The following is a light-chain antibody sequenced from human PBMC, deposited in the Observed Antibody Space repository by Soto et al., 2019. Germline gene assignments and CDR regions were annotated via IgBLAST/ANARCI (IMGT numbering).Light chain of an antibody. CDR2: LNSDGSH. V-gene: IGLV4-69*01. Sequence: QPVLTQSPSASASLGASVKLTCTLTSGHSDYAIAWHQQQPEKGPRYLMKLNSDGSHSKGDGIPDRFSGSSSGAERYLTISNLQSDDEADYYCQTWGTGFHVVFGGGTKLTVL. CDR3: QTWGTGFHVV. CDR1: SGHSDYA. J-gene: IGLJ2*01.